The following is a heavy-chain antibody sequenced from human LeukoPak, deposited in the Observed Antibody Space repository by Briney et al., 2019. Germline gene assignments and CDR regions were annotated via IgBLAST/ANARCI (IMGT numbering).Heavy chain of an antibody. V-gene: IGHV3-9*01. Sequence: PGRSLRLSCAASGFTFDDYAMHWVRQAPGKGLEWVSGISWNSGSIGYADSVKGRFTISRDNAKNSLYLQMNSLRAEDTAVYYCARDRGSGGSCNGCGWFDPWGQGTLVTVSS. CDR1: GFTFDDYA. CDR3: ARDRGSGGSCNGCGWFDP. J-gene: IGHJ5*02. D-gene: IGHD2-15*01. CDR2: ISWNSGSI.